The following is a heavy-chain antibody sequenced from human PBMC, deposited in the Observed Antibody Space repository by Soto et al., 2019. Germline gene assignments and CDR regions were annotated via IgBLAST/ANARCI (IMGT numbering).Heavy chain of an antibody. CDR1: GYTFTNYY. CDR2: ISPKSGGT. J-gene: IGHJ4*02. Sequence: ASVKVSCKASGYTFTNYYMHCVLQSPGHCFDWMGSISPKSGGTNYAQKFQGRVSMTWDTSLKTAYMELSSLISEDTAVYYCARPPGYISDWHYFDLWGQGTLVTVSS. D-gene: IGHD2-21*02. CDR3: ARPPGYISDWHYFDL. V-gene: IGHV1-2*02.